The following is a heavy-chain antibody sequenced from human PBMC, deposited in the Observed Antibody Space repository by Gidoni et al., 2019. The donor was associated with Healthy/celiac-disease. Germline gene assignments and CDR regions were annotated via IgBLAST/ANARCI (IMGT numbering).Heavy chain of an antibody. Sequence: EVQLLASGGGLVQPGGSLRLSCAASGFTFSSTATSWVRQAPGKGLEWVSDMSGRGGSTNYEDSVKGRFTISRDNSKNTLYLQKNSLRAEDTAVYYCAKGPIGCCSGGSCYSDYWGQGTLVTVSS. V-gene: IGHV3-23*01. J-gene: IGHJ4*02. CDR1: GFTFSSTA. CDR3: AKGPIGCCSGGSCYSDY. D-gene: IGHD2-15*01. CDR2: MSGRGGST.